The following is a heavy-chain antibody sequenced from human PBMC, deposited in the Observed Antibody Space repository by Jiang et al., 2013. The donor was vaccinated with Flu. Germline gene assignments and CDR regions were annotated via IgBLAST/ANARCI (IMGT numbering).Heavy chain of an antibody. V-gene: IGHV3-74*01. CDR1: GFTFRSYW. CDR2: INSDGSSP. D-gene: IGHD3-22*01. J-gene: IGHJ3*01. Sequence: GGSLRLSCAASGFTFRSYWMSWVRQAPGKGLVWVSHINSDGSSPNYADSVKGRFAISRDNAKNTLYLQMNSLRAEDTAVYYCVRDSDRDAFDVWGQGTMVTVSS. CDR3: VRDSDRDAFDV.